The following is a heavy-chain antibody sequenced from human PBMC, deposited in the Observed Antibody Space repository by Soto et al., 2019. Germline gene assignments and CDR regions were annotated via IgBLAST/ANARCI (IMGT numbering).Heavy chain of an antibody. D-gene: IGHD6-6*01. CDR2: ISWNSGSI. V-gene: IGHV3-9*01. CDR1: GFRFEDYA. CDR3: AKAYSGSGGPFDY. J-gene: IGHJ4*02. Sequence: GGSLRLSCAASGFRFEDYAMHWVRQAPGKGLEWVSGISWNSGSIGYADSVKGRFTISRDNAKNPLYLQMNSLRPEDTALYYCAKAYSGSGGPFDYWGQGILVTVSS.